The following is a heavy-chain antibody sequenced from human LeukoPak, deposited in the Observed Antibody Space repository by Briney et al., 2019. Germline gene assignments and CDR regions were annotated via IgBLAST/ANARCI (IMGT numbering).Heavy chain of an antibody. J-gene: IGHJ4*02. CDR2: FDPEDGET. CDR3: ATGGLIVGATKGAQYFDY. Sequence: GASVKVSCKVSGYTLTELSMHWVRQAPGKGLEWMGGFDPEDGETIYAQKFQGRVTMTEDTSTDTAYMELSSLRSEDTAVYYCATGGLIVGATKGAQYFDYWGQGTLVTVSS. CDR1: GYTLTELS. D-gene: IGHD1-26*01. V-gene: IGHV1-24*01.